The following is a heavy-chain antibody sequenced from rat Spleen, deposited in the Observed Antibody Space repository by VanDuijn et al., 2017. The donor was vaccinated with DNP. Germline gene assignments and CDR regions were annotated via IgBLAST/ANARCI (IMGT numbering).Heavy chain of an antibody. Sequence: EVKLVETGGGLVQPGRSLKLSCVASGFTFSSYWMYWIRQAPTKGLEWVASISYDSGDTYYRDSVKGRFTISRDNAISTLYLQMDSLRSEDTATYYCTTAGSYGFDYWGQGVMVTVSS. J-gene: IGHJ2*01. CDR2: ISYDSGDT. CDR3: TTAGSYGFDY. V-gene: IGHV5-20*01. D-gene: IGHD1-2*01. CDR1: GFTFSSYW.